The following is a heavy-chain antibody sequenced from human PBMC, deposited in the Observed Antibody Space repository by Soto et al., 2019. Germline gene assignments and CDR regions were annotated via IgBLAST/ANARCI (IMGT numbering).Heavy chain of an antibody. D-gene: IGHD2-15*01. Sequence: GASVEVSWEACGYRFASYGRRWVRQAPGQRLEWMGCISAYNGNTNYAQKLQGRVTMTTDTSTSTAYMELRSLRSDDTAVYYCARSLRVLFCSGGSCYGRDDAFDIWRHGTIVTVSS. CDR1: GYRFASYG. CDR3: ARSLRVLFCSGGSCYGRDDAFDI. CDR2: ISAYNGNT. J-gene: IGHJ3*02. V-gene: IGHV1-18*01.